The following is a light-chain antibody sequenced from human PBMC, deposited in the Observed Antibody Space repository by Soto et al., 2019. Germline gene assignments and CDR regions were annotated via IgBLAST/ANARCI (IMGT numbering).Light chain of an antibody. CDR2: AAS. Sequence: IQLTQSPSSLSASVGDRVTITCRASQGIRSSLTWYQQKPGTAPKLLIYAASTLQSGVPSRFSGSGSGTDFNLTISSLQPEDFATYYCQRRDSYPLTFGGGTKVEIK. CDR3: QRRDSYPLT. CDR1: QGIRSS. V-gene: IGKV1-9*01. J-gene: IGKJ4*01.